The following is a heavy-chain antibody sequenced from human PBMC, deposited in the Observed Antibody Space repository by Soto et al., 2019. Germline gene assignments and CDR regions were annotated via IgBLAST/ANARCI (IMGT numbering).Heavy chain of an antibody. CDR2: INHSGST. CDR1: GGSFSGYY. V-gene: IGHV4-34*01. J-gene: IGHJ6*02. Sequence: PSETLSLTCAVYGGSFSGYYWSWIRQPPGKGLEWIGEINHSGSTNYNPSLKSRVTISVDTSKNQFSLKLSSVTAADTAVYYCARAPSGIVVVVAATGYYGMDVWGQGTTVT. D-gene: IGHD2-15*01. CDR3: ARAPSGIVVVVAATGYYGMDV.